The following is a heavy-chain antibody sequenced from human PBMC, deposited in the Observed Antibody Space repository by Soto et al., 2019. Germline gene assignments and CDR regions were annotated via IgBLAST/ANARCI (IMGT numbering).Heavy chain of an antibody. V-gene: IGHV3-23*01. CDR3: AKDAYNSGWYYFDY. CDR1: GFTFSSYA. D-gene: IGHD6-19*01. Sequence: EVQLLESGGGLVQPGGSLRLSCAASGFTFSSYAMSWVRQAPGKGLEWVSGISNSGGSTSYADSVKGRFTITRENSKNTLYLQMDSLRAEDTAVYYCAKDAYNSGWYYFDYWGQGTLVTVSS. CDR2: ISNSGGST. J-gene: IGHJ4*02.